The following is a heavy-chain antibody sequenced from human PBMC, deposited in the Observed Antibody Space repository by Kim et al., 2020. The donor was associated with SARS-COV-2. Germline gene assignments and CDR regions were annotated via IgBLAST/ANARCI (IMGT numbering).Heavy chain of an antibody. CDR3: VSGYCSNDVCQTNY. CDR1: GFTFSSYW. CDR2: ISTNGGTT. Sequence: GGSLRLSCAASGFTFSSYWMHCVRQVPGKGLVWVSHISTNGGTTNYADTVKGRFTISRDNAKNTLYLQMNSLRAEDTAVYYCVSGYCSNDVCQTNYWGQG. D-gene: IGHD2-8*01. J-gene: IGHJ4*02. V-gene: IGHV3-74*01.